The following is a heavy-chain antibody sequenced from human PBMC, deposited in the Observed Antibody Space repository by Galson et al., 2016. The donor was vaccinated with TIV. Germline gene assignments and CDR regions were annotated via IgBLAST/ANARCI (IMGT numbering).Heavy chain of an antibody. CDR3: VRGPQYYHDSLDV. V-gene: IGHV1-69*13. J-gene: IGHJ6*02. CDR2: IIGVFAAV. Sequence: SVKVSCKGSGGPFRSYAISWVRQAPGQGLEWMGGIIGVFAAVTYAQKFQGRVTITADESTSTVYMEVSSLRSEDTAVYYCVRGPQYYHDSLDVWGQGTTVTVSS. D-gene: IGHD3-22*01. CDR1: GGPFRSYA.